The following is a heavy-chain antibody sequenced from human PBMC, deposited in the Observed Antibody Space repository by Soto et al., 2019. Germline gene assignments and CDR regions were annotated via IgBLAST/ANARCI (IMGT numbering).Heavy chain of an antibody. D-gene: IGHD1-1*01. CDR2: VFYKGGT. CDR1: DDSISSYD. J-gene: IGHJ4*02. CDR3: ARVQLVETVIDY. V-gene: IGHV4-59*01. Sequence: PSETLSLTCRVCDDSISSYDVILILQPPGKGLQWIGHVFYKGGTAYNPSLKSRVTISLDMSKKQFSLNLNSVTAAHTAAYFCARVQLVETVIDYWGQGTLVTVSS.